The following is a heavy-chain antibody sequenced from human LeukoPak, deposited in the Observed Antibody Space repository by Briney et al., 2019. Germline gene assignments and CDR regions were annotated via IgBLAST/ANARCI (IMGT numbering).Heavy chain of an antibody. CDR2: ISGSGGST. CDR1: GFTFSSYA. J-gene: IGHJ4*02. D-gene: IGHD1-7*01. CDR3: AKAGYNWNYLLDY. Sequence: AGGSLSLSCAASGFTFSSYAMSWVRQAPGKGLEWVSAISGSGGSTYYADSVKGRFTISRDNSKNTLYLQMNSLRAEDTAVYYCAKAGYNWNYLLDYWGQGTLVTVSS. V-gene: IGHV3-23*01.